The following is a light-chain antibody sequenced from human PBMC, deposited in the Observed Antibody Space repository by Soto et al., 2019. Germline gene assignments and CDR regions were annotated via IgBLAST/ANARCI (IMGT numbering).Light chain of an antibody. CDR2: NVS. Sequence: QSVLTQPRSVSGSPGQSVTISCTGTGSDVGFYDYVSWYQHHPGKAPKVMVFNVSQRPSWVPDRFSGSKSGNTASLTISGLQAEDEADYYCCSYAGSYTLVFGGGTKLTVL. CDR1: GSDVGFYDY. CDR3: CSYAGSYTLV. J-gene: IGLJ2*01. V-gene: IGLV2-11*01.